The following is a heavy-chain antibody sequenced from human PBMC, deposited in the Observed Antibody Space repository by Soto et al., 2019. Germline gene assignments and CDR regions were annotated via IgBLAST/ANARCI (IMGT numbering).Heavy chain of an antibody. D-gene: IGHD3-22*01. Sequence: PSVRVSCKASGCTFSSYAISWVRQAPGQGLEWMGGIIPIFGTANYAQKFQGRVTITADESTSTAYMGLSSLRSEDTAVYYCARILGYYYDSSGYRNWFDPWGQGTLVTVSS. CDR2: IIPIFGTA. CDR3: ARILGYYYDSSGYRNWFDP. CDR1: GCTFSSYA. J-gene: IGHJ5*02. V-gene: IGHV1-69*13.